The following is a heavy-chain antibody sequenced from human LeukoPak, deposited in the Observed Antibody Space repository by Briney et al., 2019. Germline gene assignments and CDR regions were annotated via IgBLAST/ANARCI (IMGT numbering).Heavy chain of an antibody. Sequence: SETLSLTCAVYGGSFSGYYWSWIRQPPGKGLEWIGEINHSGSTNYNPSLKSRVTISVDTSKNQFSLKLNSVTAADTAVYYCAVSAAALFDPWGQGTLVTVSS. J-gene: IGHJ5*02. CDR3: AVSAAALFDP. CDR1: GGSFSGYY. V-gene: IGHV4-34*01. CDR2: INHSGST. D-gene: IGHD6-13*01.